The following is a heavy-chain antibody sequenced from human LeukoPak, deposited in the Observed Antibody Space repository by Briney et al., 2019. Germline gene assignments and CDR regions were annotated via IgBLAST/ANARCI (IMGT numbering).Heavy chain of an antibody. Sequence: TSETLSLTCTVSGGSISSYYWSWIRQPPGKGLEWIGYIYTSGSTNYNPSLKSRVTISVDTSKNQFSLKLSSVAAADTAVYYCARRFDYYDILSPDYSGGHYYYMDVWGKGTTVTVSS. V-gene: IGHV4-4*09. J-gene: IGHJ6*03. D-gene: IGHD3-9*01. CDR3: ARRFDYYDILSPDYSGGHYYYMDV. CDR2: IYTSGST. CDR1: GGSISSYY.